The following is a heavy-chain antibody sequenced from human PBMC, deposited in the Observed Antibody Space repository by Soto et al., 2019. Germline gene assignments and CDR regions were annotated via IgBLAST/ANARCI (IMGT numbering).Heavy chain of an antibody. CDR3: ARACSSSRCYDVFDS. CDR1: GGSSSSYY. Sequence: SDTLSLTCTVSGGSSSSYYWSWIRQPAGKGLQWIGRIYTSGSTNYNPSLKSRVTMSVDTDKNQFSLKLSSVTAADTAVYYCARACSSSRCYDVFDSWGEGTLVPVSS. J-gene: IGHJ4*02. V-gene: IGHV4-4*07. D-gene: IGHD2-2*01. CDR2: IYTSGST.